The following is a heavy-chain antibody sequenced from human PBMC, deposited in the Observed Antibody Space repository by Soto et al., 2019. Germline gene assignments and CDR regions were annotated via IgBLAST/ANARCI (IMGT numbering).Heavy chain of an antibody. J-gene: IGHJ4*02. Sequence: SETGSLACAVSGASVTSDDYYWSWIRQPPGKGLEWIGYIYHSGSTYYNPSLKSRVSISIDTCQNQFSLKLTSLTAADTAVYYCASDPIFYYASSGYGRSYFAYWGQGSRVTVSS. V-gene: IGHV4-30-4*01. CDR2: IYHSGST. CDR3: ASDPIFYYASSGYGRSYFAY. D-gene: IGHD3-22*01. CDR1: GASVTSDDYY.